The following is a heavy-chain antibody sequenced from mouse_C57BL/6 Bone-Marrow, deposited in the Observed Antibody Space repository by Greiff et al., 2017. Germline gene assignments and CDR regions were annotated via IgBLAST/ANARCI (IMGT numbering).Heavy chain of an antibody. V-gene: IGHV14-3*01. D-gene: IGHD1-1*01. CDR2: IDPANGNT. Sequence: VQLQQSVAELVRPGASVKLSCTASGFNIKNTYMHWVKQRPEQGLEWIGRIDPANGNTKYAPKFQGKATITADTSSNTAYLQRSSLTSEDTAIYYCASPSLFYGSSPAWFAYWGQGTLVTVSA. J-gene: IGHJ3*01. CDR3: ASPSLFYGSSPAWFAY. CDR1: GFNIKNTY.